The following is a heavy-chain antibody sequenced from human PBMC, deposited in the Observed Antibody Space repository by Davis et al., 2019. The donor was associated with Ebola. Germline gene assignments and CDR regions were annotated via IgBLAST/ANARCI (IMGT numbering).Heavy chain of an antibody. CDR2: ISSSTSYI. CDR1: GFTFSGYS. V-gene: IGHV3-21*01. D-gene: IGHD2-2*01. CDR3: ARVLNPIDGYAQQYHYYGMDV. Sequence: GESLKISCAASGFTFSGYSMNWVRQAPGKGLEWVSSISSSTSYIHYADSVKGRFTISRDNAKNSLYLQMNSLRAEDTAVYYCARVLNPIDGYAQQYHYYGMDVWGKGTTVTVSS. J-gene: IGHJ6*04.